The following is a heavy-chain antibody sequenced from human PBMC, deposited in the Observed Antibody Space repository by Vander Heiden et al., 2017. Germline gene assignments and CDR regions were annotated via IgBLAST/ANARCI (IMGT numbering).Heavy chain of an antibody. V-gene: IGHV4-4*07. CDR1: GGSISSYY. CDR2: MYTSGST. J-gene: IGHJ6*02. CDR3: AREGGDSAARGLDV. Sequence: QVQLQESGPGLVKPSETLSPPCTVPGGSISSYYWRWIRQPAGKGLEWIGRMYTSGSTNYNASLKSRVTMSVDTSKNQFSLKLTSVTAADTAVYYCAREGGDSAARGLDVWGQGTTVTVSS. D-gene: IGHD4-17*01.